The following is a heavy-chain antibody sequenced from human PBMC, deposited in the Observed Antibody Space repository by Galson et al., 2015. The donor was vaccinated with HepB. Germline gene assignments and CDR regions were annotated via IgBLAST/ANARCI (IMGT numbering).Heavy chain of an antibody. CDR3: ARGLRWEWFDP. Sequence: SVKVSCKASGYTFSTYSITWVRQAPGQGLEWMGWISPYNGDTTYARKLQGRVTMTTDTFTSTAYMELSSLRSEDTAVYYCARGLRWEWFDPWGQGTLVTVSS. CDR1: GYTFSTYS. V-gene: IGHV1-18*01. J-gene: IGHJ5*02. D-gene: IGHD4-23*01. CDR2: ISPYNGDT.